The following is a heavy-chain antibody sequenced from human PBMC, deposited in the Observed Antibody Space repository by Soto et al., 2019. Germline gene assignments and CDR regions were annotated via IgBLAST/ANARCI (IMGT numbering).Heavy chain of an antibody. J-gene: IGHJ4*02. CDR2: INHSGST. V-gene: IGHV4-34*01. Sequence: SETLSLTCAVYGGSFSGYYWSWIRQPPGKGLEWIGEINHSGSTNYNPSLKSRVTISVDTSKNQFSLKLSSVAAADTAVYYCAIIAVAGFGLSAADYWGQGTLVTVSS. CDR3: AIIAVAGFGLSAADY. D-gene: IGHD6-19*01. CDR1: GGSFSGYY.